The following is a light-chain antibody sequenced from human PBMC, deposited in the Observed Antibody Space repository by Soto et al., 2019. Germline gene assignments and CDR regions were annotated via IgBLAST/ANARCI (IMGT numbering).Light chain of an antibody. CDR1: QSVSTY. CDR3: QQRNSWPPLT. CDR2: DAS. Sequence: EIVLTQSPATLSLSPGERATLSCRASQSVSTYLAWYQRKPGQAPRLLIYDASNRATGIPARFSGSGSGTDFTLTISSLEPEDFAVYYCQQRNSWPPLTFGGGTKVEIK. J-gene: IGKJ4*01. V-gene: IGKV3-11*01.